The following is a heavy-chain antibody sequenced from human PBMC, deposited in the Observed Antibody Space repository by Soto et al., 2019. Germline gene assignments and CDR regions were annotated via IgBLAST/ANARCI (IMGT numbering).Heavy chain of an antibody. Sequence: EVQLVESGGGLVKPGGSLRLSCAASGFTFSSYSMNWVRQAPGKGLEWVSSISSSSSYMYYADSVKGRFTISRDNAKNSLYLQMNSLRAEDTAVYYCAREGYCSGGSCYENWFDPWGQGTLVTVSS. D-gene: IGHD2-15*01. CDR3: AREGYCSGGSCYENWFDP. J-gene: IGHJ5*02. CDR1: GFTFSSYS. V-gene: IGHV3-21*01. CDR2: ISSSSSYM.